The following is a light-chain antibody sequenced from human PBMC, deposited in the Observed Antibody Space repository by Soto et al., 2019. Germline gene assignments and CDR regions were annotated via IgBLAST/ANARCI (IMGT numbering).Light chain of an antibody. Sequence: QSALTQPPSASGSPGQSVTISCTGTSSDVGGYKYVSWYQQHPGKAPKLMIFEVNKRPSGVPDRFSGSKSGNTASLTVSGLQADDEADYYCSSYESINNLRVFGTGTKLTVL. CDR2: EVN. CDR3: SSYESINNLRV. J-gene: IGLJ1*01. V-gene: IGLV2-8*01. CDR1: SSDVGGYKY.